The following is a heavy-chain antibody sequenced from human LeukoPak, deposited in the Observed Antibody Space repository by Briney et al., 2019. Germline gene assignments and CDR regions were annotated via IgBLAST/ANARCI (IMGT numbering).Heavy chain of an antibody. CDR3: TGPIYHYDRRDLGGVHV. Sequence: PGGSLRISCAVSGLIFSGAGIHWVRQASGKGLEWIGSIRTKTNNYATTYAASVRGRFTISRDDSDNTAYLQMNSLKIEDTAVYYCTGPIYHYDRRDLGGVHVWGQGTAVTVCS. D-gene: IGHD3-16*01. CDR1: GLIFSGAG. CDR2: IRTKTNNYAT. J-gene: IGHJ6*02. V-gene: IGHV3-73*01.